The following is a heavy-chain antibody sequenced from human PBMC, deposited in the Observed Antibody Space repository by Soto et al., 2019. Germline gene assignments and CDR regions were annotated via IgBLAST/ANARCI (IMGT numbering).Heavy chain of an antibody. CDR2: IYFSGIT. CDR1: GGAVSIPTHF. CDR3: AREDMSGTYYFDY. V-gene: IGHV4-61*01. Sequence: PSETLYRTCAVLGGAVSIPTHFWSGIRQSPGKGLEWIGYIYFSGITNSNPSLKSRVTISADTSKNQFSLRLSSVTAADTAVYYCAREDMSGTYYFDYWGHGTLVTVSS. D-gene: IGHD1-26*01. J-gene: IGHJ4*01.